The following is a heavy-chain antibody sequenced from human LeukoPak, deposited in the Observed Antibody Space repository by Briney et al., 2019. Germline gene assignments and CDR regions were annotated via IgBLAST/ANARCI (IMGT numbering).Heavy chain of an antibody. V-gene: IGHV4-61*01. CDR2: IYYSGST. J-gene: IGHJ4*02. Sequence: SETLSLTCTVSGGSVSSGSHYWSWIRQPPGKTLEWIGYIYYSGSTNYNPSLRSRVTISVDSSKNQFSLKLSSVTAADTAVYYCARGSGQWGFDSWGQGTLVTVSS. CDR3: ARGSGQWGFDS. D-gene: IGHD3-10*01. CDR1: GGSVSSGSHY.